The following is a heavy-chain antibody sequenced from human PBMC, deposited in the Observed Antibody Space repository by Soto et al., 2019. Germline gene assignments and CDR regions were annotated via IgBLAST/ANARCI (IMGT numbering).Heavy chain of an antibody. CDR3: ARGDATKIVVTTYYGMDV. Sequence: QVQLVQSGAEVKKPGSSVKVSCKASGGSLSNYGISWVRQAPGQGLEWMGGIIPVFGTANYAQKFQGRVTINADESTSIVYMDVTSLRSEATAVYYCARGDATKIVVTTYYGMDVWGPGTTVTVSS. CDR1: GGSLSNYG. D-gene: IGHD4-17*01. CDR2: IIPVFGTA. V-gene: IGHV1-69*12. J-gene: IGHJ6*02.